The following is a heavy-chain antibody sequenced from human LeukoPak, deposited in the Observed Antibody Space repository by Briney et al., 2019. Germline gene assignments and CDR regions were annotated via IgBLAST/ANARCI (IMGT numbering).Heavy chain of an antibody. D-gene: IGHD6-13*01. CDR1: GGTFSSYA. V-gene: IGHV1-69*04. J-gene: IGHJ4*02. CDR3: ARDRSSSWYFDY. CDR2: IILILGIA. Sequence: SVKVSCKASGGTFSSYAISWVRQAPGQGLEWMGRIILILGIANYAQKFQGRVTITADKSTSTAYMELSSLRSEDTAVYYCARDRSSSWYFDYWGQGTLVTVSS.